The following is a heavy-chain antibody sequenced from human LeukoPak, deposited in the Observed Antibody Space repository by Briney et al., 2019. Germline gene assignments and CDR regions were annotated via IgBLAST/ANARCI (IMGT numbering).Heavy chain of an antibody. V-gene: IGHV3-74*01. CDR1: GFTFSSYW. Sequence: QPGGSLTLSCAASGFTFSSYWMHWVRQAPGKGLVWVSRINSDGRTTTYADSVRGRFTISRDNAKNTLYLQMNSLRAEDTAVYYCAREYSSWFDYWGQGTLASVSS. D-gene: IGHD6-6*01. CDR3: AREYSSWFDY. J-gene: IGHJ4*02. CDR2: INSDGRTT.